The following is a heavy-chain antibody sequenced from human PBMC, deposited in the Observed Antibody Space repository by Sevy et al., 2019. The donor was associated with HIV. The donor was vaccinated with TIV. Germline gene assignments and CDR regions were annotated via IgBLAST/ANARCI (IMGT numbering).Heavy chain of an antibody. Sequence: GGSLRLSCAASGFTFSSYSMNWVRQAPGKGLEWVSSISSSSIYIYYADSVKGRFTISRDNAKNSLYLQMNSLRAEDTAVYYCARVVAYCSGGSCFPGYYYGMDVWGQGTTVTVSS. CDR1: GFTFSSYS. J-gene: IGHJ6*02. CDR2: ISSSSIYI. CDR3: ARVVAYCSGGSCFPGYYYGMDV. D-gene: IGHD2-15*01. V-gene: IGHV3-21*01.